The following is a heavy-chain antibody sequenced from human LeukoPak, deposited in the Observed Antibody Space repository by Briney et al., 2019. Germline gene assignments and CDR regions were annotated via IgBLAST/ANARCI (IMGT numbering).Heavy chain of an antibody. V-gene: IGHV4-34*01. CDR2: INHSGST. Sequence: SETLSLTCAVYGGSFSGYYWSWIRQPPGKGLEWIGEINHSGSTNYNPSLKSRVTISVDTSKNQFSLKLSSVTAADTAVYYCARGGGVAAPLWGQGTLVTVSS. CDR3: ARGGGVAAPL. D-gene: IGHD6-19*01. CDR1: GGSFSGYY. J-gene: IGHJ4*02.